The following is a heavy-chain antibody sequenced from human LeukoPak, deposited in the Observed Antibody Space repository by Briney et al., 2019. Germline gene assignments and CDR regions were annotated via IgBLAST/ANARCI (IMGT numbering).Heavy chain of an antibody. CDR1: GGSISSSSYC. V-gene: IGHV4-39*07. CDR3: ARGSGSYLGYEY. D-gene: IGHD1-26*01. CDR2: IYYSGST. Sequence: PSETLSLTCTVSGGSISSSSYCWGWIRQPPGKGLEWIGSIYYSGSTYYNPSLKSRVTISVDTSKNQFSLKLSSVTAADTAVYFCARGSGSYLGYEYWGQGTLVTVSS. J-gene: IGHJ4*02.